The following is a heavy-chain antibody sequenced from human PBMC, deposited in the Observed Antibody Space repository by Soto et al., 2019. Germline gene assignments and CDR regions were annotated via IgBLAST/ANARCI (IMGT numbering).Heavy chain of an antibody. J-gene: IGHJ4*02. CDR2: ITGRGNNT. V-gene: IGHV3-23*01. Sequence: DVQLLESGGDLVQPGGSLRLSCEVSGFPIRAYAMSWARRAPGKGLEWVAAITGRGNNTHYEESVKGRFTISRDDSKNTLHLQMNTLRVDDTAIYYCSLGKSYYWDYWGQGIQVTVSS. CDR1: GFPIRAYA. CDR3: SLGKSYYWDY.